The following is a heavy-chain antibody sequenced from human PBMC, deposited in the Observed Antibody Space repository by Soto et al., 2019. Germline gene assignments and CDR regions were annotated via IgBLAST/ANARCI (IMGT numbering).Heavy chain of an antibody. CDR3: ATNYGSGANYCYGMDV. V-gene: IGHV1-18*01. J-gene: IGHJ6*02. CDR2: ISAYNGNT. CDR1: GHTFTSYG. Sequence: ASVKVSCKASGHTFTSYGISWVRQAPGQGLEWMGWISAYNGNTNYAQKLQGRVTMTTDTSTSTAYMELRSLRSDDTAVYYCATNYGSGANYCYGMDVWGQGTTVTVSS. D-gene: IGHD3-10*01.